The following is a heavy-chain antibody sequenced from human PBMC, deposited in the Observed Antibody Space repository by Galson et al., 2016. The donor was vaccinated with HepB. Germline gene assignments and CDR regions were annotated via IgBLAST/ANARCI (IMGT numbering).Heavy chain of an antibody. CDR3: TTEGNTSGWYGFLDY. J-gene: IGHJ4*02. CDR2: IKSKTDGGTT. V-gene: IGHV3-15*01. Sequence: SLRLSCAPSGFTSSNAWMNWVRQAPGKGLEWVGRIKSKTDGGTTDYAAPVKGRFTISRDDSKNMLYLQMISLKTEDTAVYYCTTEGNTSGWYGFLDYWGQGTLVTVSS. D-gene: IGHD6-19*01. CDR1: GFTSSNAW.